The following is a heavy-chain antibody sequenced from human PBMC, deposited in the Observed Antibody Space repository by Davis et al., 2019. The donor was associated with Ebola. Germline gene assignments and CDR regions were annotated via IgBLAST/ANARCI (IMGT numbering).Heavy chain of an antibody. CDR1: GFIFRNYA. CDR2: VSHSERER. CDR3: ARGYSGSYAY. V-gene: IGHV3-30*04. Sequence: PGGSLRLSCAASGFIFRNYAMHWVRQAPGKGLEWVAVVSHSERERFYADSVKGRFTISRDNAKNSLYLQMNSLSDEDTAVYYCARGYSGSYAYWGQGTLVTVSS. D-gene: IGHD1-26*01. J-gene: IGHJ4*02.